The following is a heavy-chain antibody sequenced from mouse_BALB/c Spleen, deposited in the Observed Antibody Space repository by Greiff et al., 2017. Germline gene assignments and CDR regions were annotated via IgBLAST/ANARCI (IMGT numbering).Heavy chain of an antibody. D-gene: IGHD1-1*01. CDR3: ARWDYGV. Sequence: VKLQESGAELVRPGSSVKISCKASGYAFSSYWMNWVKQRPGQGLEWIGQIYPGDGDTNYNGKFKGKATLTADKSSSTAYMQLSSLTSEDSAVYFCARWDYGVWGAGTTVTVSS. J-gene: IGHJ1*01. V-gene: IGHV1-80*01. CDR2: IYPGDGDT. CDR1: GYAFSSYW.